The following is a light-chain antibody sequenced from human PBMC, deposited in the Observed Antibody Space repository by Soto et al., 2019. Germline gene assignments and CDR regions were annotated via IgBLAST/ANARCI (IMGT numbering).Light chain of an antibody. CDR3: QQFNYWPPIT. CDR2: GAS. Sequence: EIVLTQSPATLSVSPGERATLSSSASQSVSSNLAWYQQIPGRAPRLLIYGASTRASGIPARFSASGSGTEFTLTISSLQSEDFAVYYCQQFNYWPPITFGQGTRLEIK. J-gene: IGKJ5*01. CDR1: QSVSSN. V-gene: IGKV3-15*01.